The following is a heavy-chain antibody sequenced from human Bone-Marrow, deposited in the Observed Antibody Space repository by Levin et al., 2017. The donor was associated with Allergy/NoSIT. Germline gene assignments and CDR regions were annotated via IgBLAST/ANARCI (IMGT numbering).Heavy chain of an antibody. CDR3: ARGGRYCSGVCNYYLDY. J-gene: IGHJ4*02. V-gene: IGHV4-34*01. D-gene: IGHD2-21*02. Sequence: GSLRLSCVVNGGSFSGSYWTWIRQTPKKGLEWIGEINPTGSTNYNPSLNSRVTISVDTSNLQFSLRLSSMTAADTAVYYCARGGRYCSGVCNYYLDYWGQGALVTVSS. CDR2: INPTGST. CDR1: GGSFSGSY.